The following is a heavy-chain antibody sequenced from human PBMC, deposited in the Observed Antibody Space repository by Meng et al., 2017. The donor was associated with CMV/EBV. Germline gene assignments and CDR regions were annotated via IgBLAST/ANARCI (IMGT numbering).Heavy chain of an antibody. J-gene: IGHJ6*02. D-gene: IGHD3-3*01. CDR3: ARDSGDFWSGYWYYYYGMDV. V-gene: IGHV3-21*01. CDR2: ISSSSSYI. Sequence: GESLKISCAASGFTFSSYEMNWVRQAPGKGLEWVSSISSSSSYIYYADSVKGRFTISRDNAKNSLYLQMNSLRAEDTAVYYCARDSGDFWSGYWYYYYGMDVWGQGTTVTVSS. CDR1: GFTFSSYE.